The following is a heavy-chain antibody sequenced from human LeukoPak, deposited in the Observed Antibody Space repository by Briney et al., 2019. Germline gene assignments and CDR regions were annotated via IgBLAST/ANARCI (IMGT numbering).Heavy chain of an antibody. D-gene: IGHD4-11*01. CDR2: IYYNGGT. V-gene: IGHV4-59*01. CDR1: GASITTYY. CDR3: ARDNPVNYFDP. Sequence: SETLSLTCSVSGASITTYYWSWIRQSPAKGLEWIGYIYYNGGTNYNPSLKSRVAISIDASKNQFSLRLTSVTAADTAVYYCARDNPVNYFDPWGQGTLVTVSS. J-gene: IGHJ5*02.